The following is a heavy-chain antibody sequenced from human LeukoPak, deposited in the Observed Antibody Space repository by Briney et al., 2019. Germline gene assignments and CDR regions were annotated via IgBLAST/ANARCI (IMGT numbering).Heavy chain of an antibody. J-gene: IGHJ5*02. Sequence: SETLSLTCTVSGGSLSSYYWSWIRQPPGKGLEWIGYIYYSGSTNYNPSLKSRVTISVDTSKNQFSLKLSSVTAADTAVYYCARGRSSSPRGWFDPWGQGTLVTVSS. CDR1: GGSLSSYY. CDR2: IYYSGST. CDR3: ARGRSSSPRGWFDP. D-gene: IGHD6-13*01. V-gene: IGHV4-59*01.